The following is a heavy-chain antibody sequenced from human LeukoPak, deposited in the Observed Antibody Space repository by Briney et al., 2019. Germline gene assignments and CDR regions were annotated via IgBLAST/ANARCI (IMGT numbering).Heavy chain of an antibody. Sequence: PGGSLRLSCAASGFTFSSYAMSWVRQAPGKGLEWVSAISGSGGSTYYADSVKGRFTISRDNSKNTLYLQMNNLRTEDTAVYYCARGGVGSGYDFIHDYWGQGTLITVSS. CDR3: ARGGVGSGYDFIHDY. J-gene: IGHJ4*02. CDR1: GFTFSSYA. V-gene: IGHV3-23*01. D-gene: IGHD5-12*01. CDR2: ISGSGGST.